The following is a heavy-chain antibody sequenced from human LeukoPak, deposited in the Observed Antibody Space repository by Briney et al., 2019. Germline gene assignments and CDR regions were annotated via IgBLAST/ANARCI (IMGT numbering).Heavy chain of an antibody. CDR2: IKQDGSEK. Sequence: GGSLRHSRAPSGFTFSSYWMSWVRQAPGKGLEWVANIKQDGSEKYYVDSVKGRFTISRDNAKNSLYLQMNSLRAEDTAVYYCARESMPAPLIGYYYHYMDVWGKGTTVTVSS. V-gene: IGHV3-7*01. CDR1: GFTFSSYW. CDR3: ARESMPAPLIGYYYHYMDV. J-gene: IGHJ6*03. D-gene: IGHD2/OR15-2a*01.